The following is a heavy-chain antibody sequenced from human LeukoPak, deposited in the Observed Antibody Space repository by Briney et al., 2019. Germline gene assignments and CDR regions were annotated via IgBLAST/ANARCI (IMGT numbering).Heavy chain of an antibody. CDR1: GFTFTSYW. Sequence: GGSLRLSCAASGFTFTSYWMHWVRQAPGKGLVWVSRVNSDGSSTTYADSVKGRFTISRDNAKITLYLQMNSLRAEDTAVYYCARGRYYGMDVWGQGTTVTVSS. CDR2: VNSDGSST. V-gene: IGHV3-74*01. J-gene: IGHJ6*02. CDR3: ARGRYYGMDV.